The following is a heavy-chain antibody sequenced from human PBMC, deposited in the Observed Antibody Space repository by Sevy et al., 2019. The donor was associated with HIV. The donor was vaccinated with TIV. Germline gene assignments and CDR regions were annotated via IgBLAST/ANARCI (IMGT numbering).Heavy chain of an antibody. J-gene: IGHJ6*02. D-gene: IGHD5-18*01. CDR1: GFTLNTYW. CDR2: IKEGGSEK. Sequence: GGSLRLSCAASGFTLNTYWMNWVRQAPGKGLEWVANIKEGGSEKYYMDSVSGRFTLSGDNAKHSLYLQMNNVRAEDTAVYYCARGGPRVDAARIPWGMDVWGRGTTVTVSS. V-gene: IGHV3-7*01. CDR3: ARGGPRVDAARIPWGMDV.